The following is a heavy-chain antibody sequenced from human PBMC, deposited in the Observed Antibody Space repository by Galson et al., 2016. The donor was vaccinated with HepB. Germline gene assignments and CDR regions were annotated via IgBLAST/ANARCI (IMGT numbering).Heavy chain of an antibody. Sequence: SVKVSCKASGGTFSSYAISWVRQAPGQGLEWMGGVIPIFGTANHAQKFQGRVTITADGSTSTAYMELSRLRSEDTAVYYCATNSELSGHSSGWLLGYWGQGTLVTVSS. V-gene: IGHV1-69*13. J-gene: IGHJ4*02. CDR3: ATNSELSGHSSGWLLGY. D-gene: IGHD6-19*01. CDR1: GGTFSSYA. CDR2: VIPIFGTA.